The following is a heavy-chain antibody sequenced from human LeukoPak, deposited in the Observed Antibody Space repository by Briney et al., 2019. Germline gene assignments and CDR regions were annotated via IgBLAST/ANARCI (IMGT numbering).Heavy chain of an antibody. CDR3: ARHRGSAYYNRHPDY. Sequence: GGSLRLSCAASGFTLRSYAMHWVRQAPGKGLEWVALISNDGSESYYADSVKGRFTISRDSSKNTLYMQMDRLRTEDTAMYYCARHRGSAYYNRHPDYWGRGGVVTVSA. J-gene: IGHJ4*02. CDR2: ISNDGSES. V-gene: IGHV3-30-3*01. CDR1: GFTLRSYA. D-gene: IGHD3-3*01.